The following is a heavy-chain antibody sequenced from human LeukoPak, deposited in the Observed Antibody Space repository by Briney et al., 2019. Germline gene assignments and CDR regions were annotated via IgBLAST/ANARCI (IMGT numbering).Heavy chain of an antibody. Sequence: ASVKVSCKASGYTFPGYYMHWVRQAPGQGLEWMGWINPNSGGTNYAQKFQGRVTMTRDTSISTAYTELSRLRSDDTAVYYCAREHSSSSGKVFDYWGQGTLVTVSS. CDR3: AREHSSSSGKVFDY. D-gene: IGHD6-6*01. CDR1: GYTFPGYY. CDR2: INPNSGGT. V-gene: IGHV1-2*02. J-gene: IGHJ4*02.